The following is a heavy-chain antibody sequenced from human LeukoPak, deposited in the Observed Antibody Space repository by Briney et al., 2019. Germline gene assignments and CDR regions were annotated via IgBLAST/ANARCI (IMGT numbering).Heavy chain of an antibody. J-gene: IGHJ4*02. CDR3: ARDTPYCGGDCYETFDY. CDR1: GGTFSSYA. Sequence: AASVKVFCKASGGTFSSYAISWVRQAPGQGLEWMGRIIPILGIANYAQKFQGRVTITADKSTSTAYMELSSLRSEDTAVYYCARDTPYCGGDCYETFDYWGQGTLVTVSS. V-gene: IGHV1-69*04. D-gene: IGHD2-21*02. CDR2: IIPILGIA.